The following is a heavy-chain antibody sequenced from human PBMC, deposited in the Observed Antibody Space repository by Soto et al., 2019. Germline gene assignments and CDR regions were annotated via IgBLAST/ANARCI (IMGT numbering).Heavy chain of an antibody. CDR1: GDSVSSNSAV. J-gene: IGHJ6*02. CDR2: TYYRSRWYN. D-gene: IGHD6-19*01. CDR3: ARQRTSSAFYHGLDV. Sequence: QVQLQQSGPGLVQPSQTLSLTCAISGDSVSSNSAVWNWIRQSPSRGLEWLGRTYYRSRWYNDYDVSLKSRIPLNPESPKAQVSLQLNSVTPEDTAVYYCARQRTSSAFYHGLDVWCQGTTVTASS. V-gene: IGHV6-1*01.